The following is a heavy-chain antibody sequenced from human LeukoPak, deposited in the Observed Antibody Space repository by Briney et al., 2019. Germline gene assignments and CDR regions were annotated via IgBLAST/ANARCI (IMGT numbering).Heavy chain of an antibody. J-gene: IGHJ4*02. CDR1: GYTFTSYY. V-gene: IGHV1-46*01. CDR2: INPSGGST. CDR3: ARDLGYGGNLNSFDY. D-gene: IGHD4-23*01. Sequence: ASVKVSCKASGYTFTSYYMHWVRQAPGQGLEGMGIINPSGGSTSYAQKFQGRVTMTRDTSTSTVYMELSSLRSEDTAVYYCARDLGYGGNLNSFDYWGQGTLVTVSS.